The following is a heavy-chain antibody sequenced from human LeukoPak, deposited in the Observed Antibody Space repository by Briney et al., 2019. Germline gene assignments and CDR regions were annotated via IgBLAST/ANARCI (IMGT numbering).Heavy chain of an antibody. D-gene: IGHD6-13*01. CDR1: GGSISSSSYY. Sequence: SETLSLTCTVSGGSISSSSYYWGWIRQPPGKGLEWIGSIYYSGSTYYNPSLKSRVTISVDTSKNQFSLKLSSVTAADTAVYHCARVGVAAAGTDLYYYYYYMDVWGKGTTVTVSS. J-gene: IGHJ6*03. CDR3: ARVGVAAAGTDLYYYYYYMDV. V-gene: IGHV4-39*07. CDR2: IYYSGST.